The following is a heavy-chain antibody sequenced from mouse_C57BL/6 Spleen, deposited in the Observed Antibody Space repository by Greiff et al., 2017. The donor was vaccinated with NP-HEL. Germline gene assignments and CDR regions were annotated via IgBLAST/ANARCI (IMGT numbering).Heavy chain of an antibody. CDR1: GYTFTDYE. D-gene: IGHD1-1*01. CDR3: TRRYGGYYAMDY. V-gene: IGHV1-15*01. J-gene: IGHJ4*01. Sequence: QVQLQQSGAYLFRPGASVTLSCKASGYTFTDYEMHCVQQTPVTAPSFLFSLDPQSCGTAYNQKFKGKAILTADKSSSTAYMELRSLTSEDSAVYYCTRRYGGYYAMDYWGQGTSVTVSS. CDR2: LDPQSCGT.